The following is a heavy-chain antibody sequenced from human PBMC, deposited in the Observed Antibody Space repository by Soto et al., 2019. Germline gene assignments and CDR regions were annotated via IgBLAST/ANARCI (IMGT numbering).Heavy chain of an antibody. D-gene: IGHD5-18*01. V-gene: IGHV3-30*18. CDR3: EKDMNRGYNYAAPDY. CDR1: GFPFSSYG. CDR2: ISYDGSNK. J-gene: IGHJ4*02. Sequence: FLRLSCAASGFPFSSYGMHWVRQAPGKGLEWVAVISYDGSNKYYADSVKGRVTISRDNAKNSLYLQMSSLRAEDTALYSGEKDMNRGYNYAAPDYWGQGTLVTVS.